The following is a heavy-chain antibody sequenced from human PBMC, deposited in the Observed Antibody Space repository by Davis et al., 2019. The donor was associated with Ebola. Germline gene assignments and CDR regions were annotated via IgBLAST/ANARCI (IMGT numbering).Heavy chain of an antibody. V-gene: IGHV1-8*02. D-gene: IGHD4-17*01. Sequence: ASVKVSCKASGGTFSSYAISWVRQATGQGLEWMGWMNPNSGNTGYAQKFQGRVTMTRNTSISTAYMELSRLRSDDTAVYYCATSREGINYGDHSSFDYWGQGTLVTVSS. CDR1: GGTFSSYA. J-gene: IGHJ4*02. CDR3: ATSREGINYGDHSSFDY. CDR2: MNPNSGNT.